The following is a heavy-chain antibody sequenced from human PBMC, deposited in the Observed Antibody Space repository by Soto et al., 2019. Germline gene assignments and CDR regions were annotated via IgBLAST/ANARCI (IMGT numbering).Heavy chain of an antibody. D-gene: IGHD2-21*01. Sequence: ASVKVSCKTSGYTFTTYGIIWVRQAPGQHLEWLGWISTRNGDTNYVQGFQGRVSLTRDTSTSTAYMELMNLTSDDTAVYFCARPQLLPNQAADFWGQGNLVTVSS. CDR2: ISTRNGDT. CDR1: GYTFTTYG. V-gene: IGHV1-18*04. CDR3: ARPQLLPNQAADF. J-gene: IGHJ4*02.